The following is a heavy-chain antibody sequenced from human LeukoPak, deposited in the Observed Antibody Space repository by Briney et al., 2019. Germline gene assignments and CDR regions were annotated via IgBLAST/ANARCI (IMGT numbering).Heavy chain of an antibody. V-gene: IGHV3-23*01. J-gene: IGHJ4*02. Sequence: GGSLRLFCAASGFTFSSYAMSWVRQAPGKGLEWVSAISGSGGSTYYADSVKGRFTTSRDNSKNTLYLQMNSLRAEDTAVYYCAKGLEAWDGYNYGHWGQGTLVTVSS. CDR1: GFTFSSYA. D-gene: IGHD5-24*01. CDR2: ISGSGGST. CDR3: AKGLEAWDGYNYGH.